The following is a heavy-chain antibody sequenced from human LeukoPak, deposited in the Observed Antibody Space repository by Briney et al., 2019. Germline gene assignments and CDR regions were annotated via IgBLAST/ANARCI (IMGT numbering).Heavy chain of an antibody. J-gene: IGHJ5*02. V-gene: IGHV4-59*01. Sequence: SETLSLTCTVSGGSISRYYWSWIRQPPGKGLEWIGNIYYDGSTNYKPSLKSRVTISVHTSKNQFSLNLRSLTAADTAVYYCARGGYSGYAFDRWGQGTRVTVSS. CDR1: GGSISRYY. CDR3: ARGGYSGYAFDR. D-gene: IGHD5-12*01. CDR2: IYYDGST.